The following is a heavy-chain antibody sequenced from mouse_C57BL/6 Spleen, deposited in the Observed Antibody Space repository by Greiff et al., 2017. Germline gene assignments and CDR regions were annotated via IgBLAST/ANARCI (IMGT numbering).Heavy chain of an antibody. CDR3: ARSGAFYGNWYAMDY. Sequence: VKLQESGAELVKPGASVKISCKASGYAFSSYWMNWVKQRPGKGLEWIGQIYPGDGDTNYNGKFKGKATLTADKSSSTAYMQLSSLTSEDSAVYFCARSGAFYGNWYAMDYWGQGTSVTVSS. CDR2: IYPGDGDT. J-gene: IGHJ4*01. D-gene: IGHD2-1*01. V-gene: IGHV1-80*01. CDR1: GYAFSSYW.